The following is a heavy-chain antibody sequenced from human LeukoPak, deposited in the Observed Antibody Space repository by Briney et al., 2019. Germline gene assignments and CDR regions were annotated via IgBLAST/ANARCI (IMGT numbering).Heavy chain of an antibody. J-gene: IGHJ5*02. Sequence: EASVKVSCKVSGYTLTELSMHWVRQAPGKGLEWMGGFDPEDGETIYAQKFQGRVTMTEDTSTDTAYMELSSLRAEDTAVYYCAKDILITIFGVVPSGPLGFDPWGQGTLVTVSS. V-gene: IGHV1-24*01. CDR3: AKDILITIFGVVPSGPLGFDP. CDR1: GYTLTELS. D-gene: IGHD3-3*01. CDR2: FDPEDGET.